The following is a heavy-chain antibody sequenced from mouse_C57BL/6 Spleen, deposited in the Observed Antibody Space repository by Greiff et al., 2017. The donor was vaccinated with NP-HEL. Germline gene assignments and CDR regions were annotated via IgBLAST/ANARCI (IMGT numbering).Heavy chain of an antibody. Sequence: QVQLQQSGAELVKPGASVKLSCKASGYTFTSYWMHWVKQRPGQGLEWIGMIHPNSGSTNYNEKFKSKATLTVDKSSSTAYMQLSSLTSEDSAVYYCARGSSGYTGDYFDYWGQGTTLTVSS. CDR2: IHPNSGST. V-gene: IGHV1-64*01. CDR3: ARGSSGYTGDYFDY. CDR1: GYTFTSYW. D-gene: IGHD3-2*02. J-gene: IGHJ2*01.